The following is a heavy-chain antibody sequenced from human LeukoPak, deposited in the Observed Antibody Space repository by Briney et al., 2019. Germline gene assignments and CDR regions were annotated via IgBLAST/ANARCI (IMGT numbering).Heavy chain of an antibody. CDR2: INPSDGAT. CDR3: ARVLAAADSDDRFDP. CDR1: GYTLTELS. J-gene: IGHJ5*02. D-gene: IGHD6-13*01. V-gene: IGHV1-46*01. Sequence: ASVKVSCKVSGYTLTELSMHWVRQAPGQGLEWMGIINPSDGATKYAQKFQDRLTMTGDTSTSTVYMELSSLRSEDTAVYFCARVLAAADSDDRFDPWGQGTLVTVSS.